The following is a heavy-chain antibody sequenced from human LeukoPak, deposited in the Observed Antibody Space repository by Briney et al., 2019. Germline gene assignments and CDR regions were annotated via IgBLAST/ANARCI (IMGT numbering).Heavy chain of an antibody. D-gene: IGHD6-13*01. CDR3: AKGLVVGSSWSAYDY. CDR2: ISGSGDRT. CDR1: GFTFSNYA. V-gene: IGHV3-23*01. J-gene: IGHJ4*02. Sequence: GGSLRLSCAASGFTFSNYAMTCIRQAPGKGLEWVSVISGSGDRTYYADSVKGRFTISTDNSKNTLYLQVNSLRAEDTAVYYCAKGLVVGSSWSAYDYWGQGTLVTVSS.